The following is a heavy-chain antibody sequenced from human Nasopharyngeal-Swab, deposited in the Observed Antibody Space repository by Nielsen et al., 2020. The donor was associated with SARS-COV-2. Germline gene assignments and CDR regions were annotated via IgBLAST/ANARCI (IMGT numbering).Heavy chain of an antibody. CDR1: GFTVSSNY. CDR3: AGAGPRVYYYYMDV. J-gene: IGHJ6*03. CDR2: IYSGGST. Sequence: GESLKISCAASGFTVSSNYMSWVRQAPGKGLEWVSVIYSGGSTYYADSVKGRFTISRDNSKNTLYLQMNSLRAEDTAVYYCAGAGPRVYYYYMDVWGKGTTVTVSS. V-gene: IGHV3-53*01.